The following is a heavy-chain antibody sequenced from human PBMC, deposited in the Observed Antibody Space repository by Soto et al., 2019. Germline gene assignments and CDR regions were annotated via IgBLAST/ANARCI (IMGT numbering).Heavy chain of an antibody. D-gene: IGHD6-19*01. CDR3: AKGAHRGSLAVAGPLGF. J-gene: IGHJ4*02. CDR1: GSITNHH. CDR2: FNPSGLST. Sequence: QVHLVQSGAEVKKPGASVNVSCQASGSITNHHMHWVRQAPGQGLAWMGIFNPSGLSTTYAQKVQGKDTITRGMPTRTGYMELSSPTSEGTAVYFCAKGAHRGSLAVAGPLGFWGQGTLVIVSS. V-gene: IGHV1-46*01.